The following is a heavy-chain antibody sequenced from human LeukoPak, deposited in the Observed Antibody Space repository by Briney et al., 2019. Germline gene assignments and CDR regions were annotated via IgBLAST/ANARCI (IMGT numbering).Heavy chain of an antibody. D-gene: IGHD6-13*01. J-gene: IGHJ4*02. CDR2: ISPRGGGT. Sequence: PGGTLRLSCAASGFIFRNYGMNWVRQAPGKGLEWLSGISPRGGGTYYADSVKGRFTISRDNSKNTLYLQLDSLRADDTAVYFCARDSIRQQLYFFDYWGRGTLVTVSS. CDR3: ARDSIRQQLYFFDY. CDR1: GFIFRNYG. V-gene: IGHV3-23*01.